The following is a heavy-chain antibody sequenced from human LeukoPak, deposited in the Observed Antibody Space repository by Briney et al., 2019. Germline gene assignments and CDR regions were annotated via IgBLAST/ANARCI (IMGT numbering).Heavy chain of an antibody. V-gene: IGHV5-51*01. CDR2: IYPGDSDT. J-gene: IGHJ6*03. CDR3: ASTDYESYYYMDV. Sequence: GESLKISCKGSGYSFTSYWIGWVRQMPGKGLDWMGIIYPGDSDTRYSPSFQGQVTISADKSISTAYLQWSSLKASDTAMYYCASTDYESYYYMDVWGKGTTVTVSS. D-gene: IGHD4-17*01. CDR1: GYSFTSYW.